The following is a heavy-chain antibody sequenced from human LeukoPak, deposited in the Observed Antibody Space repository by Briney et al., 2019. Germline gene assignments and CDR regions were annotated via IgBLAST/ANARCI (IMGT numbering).Heavy chain of an antibody. V-gene: IGHV3-23*01. CDR1: GFTFSSYA. D-gene: IGHD3-10*01. Sequence: GGSLRLSCAASGFTFSSYAMSWVRQSPGKGLEWVSAIGGSGGTTKYADSVKGRFTISRDNSKHTQYLQMSSLRAEDTAVYYCSKDRGGTNGDYFDYWGQGTLVTVSS. J-gene: IGHJ4*02. CDR2: IGGSGGTT. CDR3: SKDRGGTNGDYFDY.